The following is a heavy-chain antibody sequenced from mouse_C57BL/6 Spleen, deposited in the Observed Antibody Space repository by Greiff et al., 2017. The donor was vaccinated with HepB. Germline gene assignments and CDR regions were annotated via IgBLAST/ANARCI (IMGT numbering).Heavy chain of an antibody. Sequence: DVKLQESGPGMVKPSQSLSLTCTVTGYSITSGYDWHWIRHFPGNKLEWMGYISYSGSTNYNPSLKSRISITHDTSKNHFFLKLNSVTTEDTATYYCARCSSYDYYAMDYWGQGTSVTVSS. CDR2: ISYSGST. CDR1: GYSITSGYD. V-gene: IGHV3-1*01. CDR3: ARCSSYDYYAMDY. D-gene: IGHD1-1*01. J-gene: IGHJ4*01.